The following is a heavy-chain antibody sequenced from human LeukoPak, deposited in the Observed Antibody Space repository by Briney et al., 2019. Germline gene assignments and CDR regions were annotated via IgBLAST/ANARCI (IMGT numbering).Heavy chain of an antibody. Sequence: PGAPLRLSCAASGFTFSSYAMSWVRQAPGKGLEWVSAISGSGGSTYYADSVKGRFTISRDNSKNTLYLQMNSLRAEDTAVHYCAKDRRGSYGRGLDYWGQGTLVTVSS. V-gene: IGHV3-23*01. CDR1: GFTFSSYA. CDR3: AKDRRGSYGRGLDY. CDR2: ISGSGGST. J-gene: IGHJ4*02. D-gene: IGHD1-26*01.